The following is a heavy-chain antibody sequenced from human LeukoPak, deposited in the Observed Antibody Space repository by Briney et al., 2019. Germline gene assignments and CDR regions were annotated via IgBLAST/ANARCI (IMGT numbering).Heavy chain of an antibody. V-gene: IGHV4-38-2*02. CDR2: IYYSGYT. J-gene: IGHJ4*02. Sequence: SETLSLTCTVSGYSISSGYYWGWIRQPPGKGLEWIGSIYYSGYTYYNPSLRSRVTISIDTSKNQFSLKLSSLTAADTALYYCARPDLYCSGGFCYDYGGYNYYFDYWGQGTLVTVSS. CDR3: ARPDLYCSGGFCYDYGGYNYYFDY. D-gene: IGHD2-15*01. CDR1: GYSISSGYY.